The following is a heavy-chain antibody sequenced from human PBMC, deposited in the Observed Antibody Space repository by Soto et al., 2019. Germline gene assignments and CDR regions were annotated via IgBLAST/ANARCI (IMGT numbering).Heavy chain of an antibody. J-gene: IGHJ4*02. CDR2: IRSKAHGGTT. D-gene: IGHD3-3*01. V-gene: IGHV3-49*04. CDR3: ARSFLRCPDY. Sequence: SCTGSGFTFGGYAMSWVRQDPGKGLEWVGFIRSKAHGGTTEYAASVKGRFTISRDDSKSIAYLQMNSVKTEDTAVYYCARSFLRCPDYWGKGALVT. CDR1: GFTFGGYA.